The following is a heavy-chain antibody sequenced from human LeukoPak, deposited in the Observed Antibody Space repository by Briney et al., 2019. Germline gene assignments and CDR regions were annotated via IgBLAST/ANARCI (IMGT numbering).Heavy chain of an antibody. V-gene: IGHV3-21*01. CDR2: ISSSSSYI. J-gene: IGHJ4*02. CDR1: GFTFSSYS. Sequence: GGSLRLSCEASGFTFSSYSMNWVRQAPGKGLEWVSSISSSSSYIYYADSVKGRFTISRDNAKNSLYLQMNSLRAEDTAVYYCARASERYYFDYWGQGTLVTVSS. D-gene: IGHD2-2*01. CDR3: ARASERYYFDY.